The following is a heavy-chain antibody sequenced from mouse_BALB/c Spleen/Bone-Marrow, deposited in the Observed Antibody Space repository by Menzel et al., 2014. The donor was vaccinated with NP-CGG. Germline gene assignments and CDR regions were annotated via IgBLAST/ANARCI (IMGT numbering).Heavy chain of an antibody. CDR3: TRGGGFAY. J-gene: IGHJ3*01. CDR2: FHPYNDDT. CDR1: GYTFTTYP. V-gene: IGHV1-47*01. Sequence: VKVVESGAELVRPGASVKMSCKAFGYTFTTYPIEWMKQNHGESLEWIGNFHPYNDDTKYNEKFKGKAKLTVEKSSSTVYLGLSRLTSDDSGVYYCTRGGGFAYWGQGTLVTVSA.